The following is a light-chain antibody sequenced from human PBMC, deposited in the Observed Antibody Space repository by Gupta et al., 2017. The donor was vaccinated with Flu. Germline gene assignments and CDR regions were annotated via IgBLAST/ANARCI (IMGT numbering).Light chain of an antibody. J-gene: IGKJ1*01. CDR3: QPDCSSRT. CDR2: SAS. V-gene: IGKV3-20*01. Sequence: EIVLTQSPGTLSLSPGERATLSCRASQSIGSNYLAWYQQKPGQAPRLLIYSASNRATGVPDRFSGSGSGTDFTLTSSRREAEDFAVYYVQPDCSSRTFGQGTKVEIK. CDR1: QSIGSNY.